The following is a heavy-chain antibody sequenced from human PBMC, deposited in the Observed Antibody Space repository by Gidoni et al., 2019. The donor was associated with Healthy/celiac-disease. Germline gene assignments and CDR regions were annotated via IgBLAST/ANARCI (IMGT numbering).Heavy chain of an antibody. Sequence: QLQLQESGPGLVKPSETLSLTCTVSGGSISSSIYYWGWIRQPPGNGLEWIGTIYYSGSTYYNPSLKSRVTISVDTSKNQFSLKLSSVTAADTAVYYCARQGAGYYDSSGYLFDYWGQGTLVTVSS. D-gene: IGHD3-22*01. CDR3: ARQGAGYYDSSGYLFDY. J-gene: IGHJ4*02. CDR1: GGSISSSIYY. V-gene: IGHV4-39*01. CDR2: IYYSGST.